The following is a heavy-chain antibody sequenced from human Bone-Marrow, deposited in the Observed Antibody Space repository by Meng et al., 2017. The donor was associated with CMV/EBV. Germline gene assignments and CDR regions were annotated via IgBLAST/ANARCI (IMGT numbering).Heavy chain of an antibody. CDR3: AKDLVPAAVGQDAFDV. Sequence: ASVKVSCKASGYTFTGYYLHWVRQAPGQGFEWMGWINPNSGGTNYAQKFQGRVTMTRDTSISTAYMELSRLRSDDTAVYYCAKDLVPAAVGQDAFDVWGQGTMVTASS. D-gene: IGHD2-2*01. V-gene: IGHV1-2*02. CDR1: GYTFTGYY. J-gene: IGHJ3*01. CDR2: INPNSGGT.